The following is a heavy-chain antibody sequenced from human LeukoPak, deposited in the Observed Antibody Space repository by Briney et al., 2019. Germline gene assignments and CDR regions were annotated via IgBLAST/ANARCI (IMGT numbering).Heavy chain of an antibody. J-gene: IGHJ6*02. Sequence: PSETLSLTCALSGGSTKNYYWSWIRQPLGKGLEWIGYVYYTGTTSYNPSLKSRVTISVETSKNQFSLTLNSVTAADTAVYHCARQSDPYYHYGLDFWGQGTTVIVPS. CDR3: ARQSDPYYHYGLDF. CDR2: VYYTGTT. CDR1: GGSTKNYY. V-gene: IGHV4-59*01.